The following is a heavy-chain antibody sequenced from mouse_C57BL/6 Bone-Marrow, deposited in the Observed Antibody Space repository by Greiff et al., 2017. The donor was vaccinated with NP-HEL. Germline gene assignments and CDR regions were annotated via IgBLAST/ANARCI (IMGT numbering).Heavy chain of an antibody. CDR3: ASEGSY. V-gene: IGHV5-6*02. J-gene: IGHJ2*01. CDR2: ISSGGSYT. CDR1: GFTFSSYG. Sequence: DVMLVESGGDLVKPGGSLKLSCAASGFTFSSYGMSWVRQTPDKRLEWVATISSGGSYTYYPDSVKGRFTISRDNAKNTLYLQMSSLKSEDTAMYYCASEGSYWGQGTTLTVSS.